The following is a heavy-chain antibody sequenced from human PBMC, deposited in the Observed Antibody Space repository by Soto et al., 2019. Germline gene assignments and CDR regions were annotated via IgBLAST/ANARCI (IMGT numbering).Heavy chain of an antibody. CDR2: IYYSGST. CDR3: ARGGNYDSSGYPNFEY. Sequence: TLSLTCTVSGCSISSGGYYWSCIRQHPGKGLEWIGYIYYSGSTYYNPSLKSRVTISVDTSKNQFSLKLSSVTAADTAVYYCARGGNYDSSGYPNFEYWGQGTLVTVFS. CDR1: GCSISSGGYY. V-gene: IGHV4-31*03. D-gene: IGHD3-22*01. J-gene: IGHJ4*02.